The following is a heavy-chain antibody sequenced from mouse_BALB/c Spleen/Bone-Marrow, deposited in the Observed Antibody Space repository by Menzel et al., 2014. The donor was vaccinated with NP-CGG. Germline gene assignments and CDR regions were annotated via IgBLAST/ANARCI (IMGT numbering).Heavy chain of an antibody. CDR3: ASYYYGSSLFAY. J-gene: IGHJ3*01. CDR1: GFNIKDTY. D-gene: IGHD1-1*01. CDR2: IDPANGNT. V-gene: IGHV14-3*02. Sequence: VQLKESGAELVKPGASVKLSCTASGFNIKDTYMHWVKQRPEQGLEWIGRIDPANGNTKYDPKFQGKATITADTSSNTAYLQLSSLTSEDTDVYYCASYYYGSSLFAYWGQGPLVTVSA.